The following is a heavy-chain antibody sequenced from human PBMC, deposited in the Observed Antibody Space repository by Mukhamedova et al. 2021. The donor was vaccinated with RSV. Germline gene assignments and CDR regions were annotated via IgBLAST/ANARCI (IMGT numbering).Heavy chain of an antibody. CDR3: ARDLGVVGIATPFDY. D-gene: IGHD6-6*01. Sequence: EYMGWINPNSGATEYVQKFQGRVTMTRDTSISTAYMELSRLISDDTAVYFCARDLGVVGIATPFDYWGQGTLVTVSS. CDR2: INPNSGAT. J-gene: IGHJ4*02. V-gene: IGHV1-2*02.